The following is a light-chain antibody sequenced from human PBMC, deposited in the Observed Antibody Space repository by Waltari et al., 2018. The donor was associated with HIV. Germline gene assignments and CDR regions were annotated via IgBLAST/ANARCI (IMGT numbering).Light chain of an antibody. V-gene: IGLV1-51*02. CDR1: SSNIGSNY. CDR3: GTWDSILSAYVV. J-gene: IGLJ2*01. Sequence: QSVLTQPPSVSAAPGQKVTISCSGSSSNIGSNYVSWYQQLPGTAPKLLIYENNTRPSGMPDRCPCYKSGTSATLGITGLQTGDEAGYYCGTWDSILSAYVVFGGGTKLTVL. CDR2: ENN.